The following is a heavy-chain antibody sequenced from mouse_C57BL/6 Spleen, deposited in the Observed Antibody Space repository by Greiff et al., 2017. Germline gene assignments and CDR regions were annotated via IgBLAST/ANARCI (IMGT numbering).Heavy chain of an antibody. CDR1: GYTFTSYW. CDR3: ARGYFYFDY. Sequence: VQLQQPGAELVKPGASVKMSCKASGYTFTSYWITWVKQRPGQGLEWIGDIYPGSGSTNYNEKFKSKATLTVDTSSSTASLQLISLTSEDSAVYYCARGYFYFDYWGQGTTLTVSS. V-gene: IGHV1-55*01. CDR2: IYPGSGST. J-gene: IGHJ2*01. D-gene: IGHD2-3*01.